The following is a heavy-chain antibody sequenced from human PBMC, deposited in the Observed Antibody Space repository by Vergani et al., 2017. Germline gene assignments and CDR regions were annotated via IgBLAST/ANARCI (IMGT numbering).Heavy chain of an antibody. J-gene: IGHJ6*03. CDR1: GYTFTSYA. D-gene: IGHD6-13*01. Sequence: QVQLVQSGAVVKKPGASVKVSCKASGYTFTSYAMHWVRQAPGQRLEWMGWINAGNGNTNYAQKLQGRVTMTTVTSTSTAYMELRSLRSDDTAVYYCARYSSSWYHYYYYMDVWGKGP. CDR2: INAGNGNT. CDR3: ARYSSSWYHYYYYMDV. V-gene: IGHV1-3*01.